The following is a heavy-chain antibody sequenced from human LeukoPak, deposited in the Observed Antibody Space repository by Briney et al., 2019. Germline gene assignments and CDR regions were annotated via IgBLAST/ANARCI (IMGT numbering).Heavy chain of an antibody. CDR2: ISGSGGST. CDR1: GFTFSSYA. D-gene: IGHD3-22*01. V-gene: IGHV3-23*01. CDR3: AKDPLYYYDSSGYSLFDY. J-gene: IGHJ4*02. Sequence: GGSLRLSCAASGFTFSSYAMSWVRQAPGKGLEWVSAISGSGGSTYYADSVKGRFTISRDNSKNTLYLQMNSLRAEDTAVYYCAKDPLYYYDSSGYSLFDYWGQETLVTVSS.